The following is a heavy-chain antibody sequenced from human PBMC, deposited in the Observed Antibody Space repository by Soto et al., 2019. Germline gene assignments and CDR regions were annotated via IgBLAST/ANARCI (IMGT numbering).Heavy chain of an antibody. V-gene: IGHV3-30*18. CDR1: GIAFSRSF. D-gene: IGHD4-17*01. CDR3: AKGGTYGDSAFDY. Sequence: QVQLVESGGGVVQPGRTLRLSCTASGIAFSRSFMHWVRQAPAKGLEWVSVISYDGSLKFYGYSVKSRFTISRDNSKNTLFLLLDSLRSDDTATYYCAKGGTYGDSAFDYWGQGTLVTVSS. J-gene: IGHJ4*02. CDR2: ISYDGSLK.